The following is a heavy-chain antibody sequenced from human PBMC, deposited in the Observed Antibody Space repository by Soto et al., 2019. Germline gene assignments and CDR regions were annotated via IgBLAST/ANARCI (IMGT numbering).Heavy chain of an antibody. CDR3: SRDKDREQLGGNYYSPLDV. V-gene: IGHV1-69*12. J-gene: IGHJ6*02. CDR2: IIPIFRTP. Sequence: QVQLVQSGAEVLKPGSSVKVSCKASGDTFDTFAISWVRQAPGQGLEWMGGIIPIFRTPDYAQKFQGRVTITADVSTSTAYMELSSLRSEDTAVYYCSRDKDREQLGGNYYSPLDVWGQGTTVTVSS. D-gene: IGHD1-1*01. CDR1: GDTFDTFA.